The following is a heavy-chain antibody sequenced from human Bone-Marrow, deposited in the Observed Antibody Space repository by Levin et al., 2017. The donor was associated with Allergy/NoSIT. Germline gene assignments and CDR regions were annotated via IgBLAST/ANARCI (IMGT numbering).Heavy chain of an antibody. Sequence: AGESLKISCKVSGYTLTQLSMHWVRQAPGKGLEWMGGFDPEEDEIIYAQKFQGRLTMTEDTSTDTIYMELSSLRSEDTAVYYCAREGAGFDYWGQGTLVTVSS. J-gene: IGHJ4*02. CDR3: AREGAGFDY. D-gene: IGHD1-26*01. V-gene: IGHV1-24*01. CDR2: FDPEEDEI. CDR1: GYTLTQLS.